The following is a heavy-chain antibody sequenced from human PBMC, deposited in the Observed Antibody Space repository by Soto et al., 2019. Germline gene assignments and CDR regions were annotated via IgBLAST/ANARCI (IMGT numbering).Heavy chain of an antibody. Sequence: VASVKVSCKAAGGSFSSFGISWVRQAPGQGLEWMGGIIPVFGRPNYAQRFRGRLTITADESTNTVYLELIDLRSEDTAVYYCARGGSGYNLWGQGTQVTVSS. V-gene: IGHV1-69*13. CDR2: IIPVFGRP. CDR1: GGSFSSFG. J-gene: IGHJ1*01. D-gene: IGHD5-12*01. CDR3: ARGGSGYNL.